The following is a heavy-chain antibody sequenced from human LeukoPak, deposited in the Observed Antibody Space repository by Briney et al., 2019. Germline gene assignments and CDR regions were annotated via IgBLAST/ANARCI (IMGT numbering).Heavy chain of an antibody. CDR3: ARVAAAGNYYYYYYMDV. CDR2: INPDSGGT. Sequence: ASVKVSCKASGYTFTNYYLHWVRQAPGQGLEWMGWINPDSGGTDYAQKFQGRVTMTRDTSITTAYMELSRLTSDDTAVYYCARVAAAGNYYYYYYMDVWGKGTTATVSS. CDR1: GYTFTNYY. J-gene: IGHJ6*03. V-gene: IGHV1-2*02. D-gene: IGHD6-13*01.